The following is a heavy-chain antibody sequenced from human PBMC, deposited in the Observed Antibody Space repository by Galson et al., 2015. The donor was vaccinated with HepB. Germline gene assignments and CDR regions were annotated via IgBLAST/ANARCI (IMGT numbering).Heavy chain of an antibody. CDR3: ARGGENPAGRGDSSMDV. J-gene: IGHJ6*02. CDR1: FSNYG. CDR2: IAHDETYR. Sequence: FSNYGMHWVRQAPGKGLEWLAVIAHDETYRDHADSVKGRVAISGDTAKKQFSLKLTSVTAADTAVYFCARGGENPAGRGDSSMDVWGQGTTVTVSS. D-gene: IGHD3-10*01. V-gene: IGHV3-33*05.